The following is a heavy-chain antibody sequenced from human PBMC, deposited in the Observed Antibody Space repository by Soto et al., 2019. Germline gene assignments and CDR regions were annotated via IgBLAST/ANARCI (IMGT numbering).Heavy chain of an antibody. D-gene: IGHD4-4*01. V-gene: IGHV4-30-2*01. CDR1: GGSISSGGYS. J-gene: IGHJ6*02. CDR3: ATQSYSNSGAYYYYAMDV. Sequence: SETLSLTCAVSGGSISSGGYSWSWIRQPPGKGLEWIGYIYQSGSTYYNPSLKSRVTISVDRSRNQFSLKLSSVTAADTAVYFCATQSYSNSGAYYYYAMDVWGQGATVTVSS. CDR2: IYQSGST.